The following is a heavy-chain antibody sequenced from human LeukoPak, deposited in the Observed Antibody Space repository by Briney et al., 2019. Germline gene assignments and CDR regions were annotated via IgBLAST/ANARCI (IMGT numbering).Heavy chain of an antibody. CDR2: INAGNGNT. CDR3: ARTGFFDGLLVY. CDR1: GYTFTSYA. D-gene: IGHD3-9*01. V-gene: IGHV1-3*01. Sequence: ASVKVSCKASGYTFTSYAMHWVRQAPGQRLEWMGWINAGNGNTKYSQKFQGRVTMTRDTSTSTVYMELSSLRSEDTAVYYCARTGFFDGLLVYGGQGPLVTVPS. J-gene: IGHJ4*02.